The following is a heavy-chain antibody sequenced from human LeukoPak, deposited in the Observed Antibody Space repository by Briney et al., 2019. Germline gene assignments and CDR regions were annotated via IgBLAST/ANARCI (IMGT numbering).Heavy chain of an antibody. CDR2: IYYSGST. J-gene: IGHJ4*02. Sequence: TPSETQSLTCTVSGGSISSSSYYWGWIRQPPGKGLEWIGSIYYSGSTYYNPSLKSRVTISVDTSKNQFSLKLSPVTAADTAVYYCGRQPEDDYYDASGYYYFDYWGQGTLVTVSS. D-gene: IGHD3-22*01. CDR1: GGSISSSSYY. CDR3: GRQPEDDYYDASGYYYFDY. V-gene: IGHV4-39*01.